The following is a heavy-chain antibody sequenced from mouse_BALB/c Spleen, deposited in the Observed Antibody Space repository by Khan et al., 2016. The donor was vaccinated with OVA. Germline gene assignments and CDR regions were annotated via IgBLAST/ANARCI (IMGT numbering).Heavy chain of an antibody. D-gene: IGHD1-1*01. Sequence: QVQLKQSGAELMKPGASVKISCKATGYTFSGYWLEWVKQRPGHGLEWIGEILPGSGSRNYNEKFKGKATFTADISSNTTYMQLSSLTSEDSAVYYCARVNYGSRDYFDYWGQGTTLTVSS. V-gene: IGHV1-9*01. CDR1: GYTFSGYW. CDR2: ILPGSGSR. CDR3: ARVNYGSRDYFDY. J-gene: IGHJ2*01.